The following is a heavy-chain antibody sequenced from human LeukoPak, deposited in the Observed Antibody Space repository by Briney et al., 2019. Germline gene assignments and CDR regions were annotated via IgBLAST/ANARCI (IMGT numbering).Heavy chain of an antibody. J-gene: IGHJ4*02. CDR2: FSADGINI. Sequence: GGSLRLSCAASGFPFSIYGMHWVRQAPGKGLEWVALFSADGINIYYADSVKGRFTISRDNAKNTLYLQMNSLRAEDTAVYYCAREVGGFNYWGQGTLVTVSS. D-gene: IGHD2-2*01. CDR3: AREVGGFNY. V-gene: IGHV3-30*03. CDR1: GFPFSIYG.